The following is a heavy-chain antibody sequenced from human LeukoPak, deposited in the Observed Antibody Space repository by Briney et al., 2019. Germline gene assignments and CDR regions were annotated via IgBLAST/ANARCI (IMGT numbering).Heavy chain of an antibody. D-gene: IGHD3-22*01. J-gene: IGHJ5*02. Sequence: SETLSLTCTVSGGSISSGSYYWSWIRQPAGKGLEWIGRIYTSGSTNYNPSLKSRVTISVDTSKNQFSLKLSSVTAADTAVYYCARGGYYDSSGYYYWFDPWGQGTLVTVSS. CDR2: IYTSGST. CDR1: GGSISSGSYY. V-gene: IGHV4-61*02. CDR3: ARGGYYDSSGYYYWFDP.